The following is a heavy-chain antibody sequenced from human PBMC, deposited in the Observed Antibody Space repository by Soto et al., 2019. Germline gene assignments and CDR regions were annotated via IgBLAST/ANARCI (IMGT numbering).Heavy chain of an antibody. CDR3: ARDHCSSTSCYPRSPGYWFDP. Sequence: PSETLSLTCTVSGGSISSYYWSWIRQPAGKGLEWIGRIYTSGSTNYNPSLKSRVTMSVDTSKNQFSLKLSSVTAADTAVYYCARDHCSSTSCYPRSPGYWFDPWGQGTLVTVS. J-gene: IGHJ5*02. V-gene: IGHV4-4*07. D-gene: IGHD2-2*01. CDR1: GGSISSYY. CDR2: IYTSGST.